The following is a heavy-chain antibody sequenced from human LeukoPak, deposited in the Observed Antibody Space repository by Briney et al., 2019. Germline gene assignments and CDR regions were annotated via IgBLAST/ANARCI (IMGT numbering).Heavy chain of an antibody. J-gene: IGHJ4*02. D-gene: IGHD3-10*01. CDR2: IKSKTDGGTT. CDR1: GFTFSNAW. V-gene: IGHV3-15*01. CDR3: TSQYYYGSGSYSPFDY. Sequence: GGSLRLSCAASGFTFSNAWMSWVRQAPGKGLEWVGRIKSKTDGGTTDYAAPVKGRFTISRDDSKNTLYLQMNSLKTEDTAVYYCTSQYYYGSGSYSPFDYWGQGTLVTVSS.